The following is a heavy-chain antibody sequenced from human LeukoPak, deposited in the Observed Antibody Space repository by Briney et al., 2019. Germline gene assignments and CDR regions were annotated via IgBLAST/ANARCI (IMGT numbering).Heavy chain of an antibody. CDR1: GYTFANYG. V-gene: IGHV1-18*01. CDR3: ARDHHYYDRTGYFGY. Sequence: ASVKVSCKASGYTFANYGISWVRQAPGHGLEWMGWISINNGNTKYAQKFQGRVTVTTDTSTSTAYMELRSLTSDDTAVYYCARDHHYYDRTGYFGYWGQGTLVTVSS. CDR2: ISINNGNT. D-gene: IGHD3-22*01. J-gene: IGHJ4*02.